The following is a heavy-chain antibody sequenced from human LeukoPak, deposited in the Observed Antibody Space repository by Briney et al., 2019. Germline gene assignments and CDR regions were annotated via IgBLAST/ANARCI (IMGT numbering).Heavy chain of an antibody. CDR3: ARVSFFRWAATRPSYYYYYMDV. V-gene: IGHV4-34*01. CDR2: INHSGST. CDR1: GGSFSGYY. Sequence: PSETLSLTCAVYGGSFSGYYWSWIRQPPGKGLEWIGEINHSGSTNYNPSLTSRVTISVDTSKNQFSLKLSSVTAADTAVYYCARVSFFRWAATRPSYYYYYMDVWGQGTTVTISS. J-gene: IGHJ6*03. D-gene: IGHD2-15*01.